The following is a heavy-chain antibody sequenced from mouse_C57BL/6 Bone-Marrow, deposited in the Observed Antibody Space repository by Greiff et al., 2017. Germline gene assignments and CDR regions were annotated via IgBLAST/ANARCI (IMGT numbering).Heavy chain of an antibody. CDR3: ARRGYLYAMDY. D-gene: IGHD2-2*01. Sequence: QVQLQQSGAELARPGASVKLSCKASGYTFTSYGISWVKQRTGQGLEWIGEIYPRSGNTYYNEKFKGKATLTAEKSSSTAYMELRSLTSEDSAVYFCARRGYLYAMDYWGQGTSVTVSS. CDR1: GYTFTSYG. V-gene: IGHV1-81*01. J-gene: IGHJ4*01. CDR2: IYPRSGNT.